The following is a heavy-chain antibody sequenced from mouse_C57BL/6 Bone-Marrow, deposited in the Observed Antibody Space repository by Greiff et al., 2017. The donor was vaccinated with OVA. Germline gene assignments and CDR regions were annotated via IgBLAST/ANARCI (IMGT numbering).Heavy chain of an antibody. CDR3: TPIYYDYDGVDY. D-gene: IGHD2-4*01. CDR2: IDPENGDT. J-gene: IGHJ2*01. V-gene: IGHV14-4*01. CDR1: GYTLTSYG. Sequence: EVQLQQSGAELARPGASVKLSCKASGYTLTSYGISWVKQRTGQGLEWIGWIDPENGDTEYASKFQGKATITADTSSNTAYLQLSSLTSEDTAVYYCTPIYYDYDGVDYWGQGTTLTVSS.